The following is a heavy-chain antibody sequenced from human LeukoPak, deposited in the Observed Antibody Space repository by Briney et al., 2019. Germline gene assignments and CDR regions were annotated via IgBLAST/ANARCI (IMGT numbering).Heavy chain of an antibody. CDR3: AREWGSITMIVAY. D-gene: IGHD3-22*01. V-gene: IGHV1-2*02. CDR1: GYTFTGYY. Sequence: GASVKVSCKASGYTFTGYYMHWVRQAPGQGLEWMGWINPNSGGTNYAQKFQGRVTMTRDTSISTAYMELSRLRSDDTAVYYCAREWGSITMIVAYWGQGTLVTVSS. CDR2: INPNSGGT. J-gene: IGHJ4*02.